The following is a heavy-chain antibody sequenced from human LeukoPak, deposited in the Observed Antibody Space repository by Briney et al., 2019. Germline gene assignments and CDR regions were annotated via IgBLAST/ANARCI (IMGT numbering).Heavy chain of an antibody. J-gene: IGHJ4*02. CDR1: GYTFTSYG. Sequence: ASVKVSCKASGYTFTSYGISWVRQAPGQGLEWMGWISAYNGNTNYAQKLQGRVTMTTDTSTSTAYMELRSLRSDDTAVYYCARERRLDYYDSSGYYLFDYWGQGTLVTVSS. CDR3: ARERRLDYYDSSGYYLFDY. D-gene: IGHD3-22*01. V-gene: IGHV1-18*01. CDR2: ISAYNGNT.